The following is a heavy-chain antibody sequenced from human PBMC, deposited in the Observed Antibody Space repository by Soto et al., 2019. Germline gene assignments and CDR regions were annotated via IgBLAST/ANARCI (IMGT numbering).Heavy chain of an antibody. CDR1: GGTFSSYA. V-gene: IGHV1-69*04. J-gene: IGHJ4*02. CDR3: ASVGFWSGYYYFDY. Sequence: GASVKVSCKASGGTFSSYAISWVRQAPGQGLEWMGRIIPILGVANYAQKFQGRVTITADKSTSTAYMELSSLRSEDTAVYYCASVGFWSGYYYFDYWGQGTLVTVSS. D-gene: IGHD3-3*01. CDR2: IIPILGVA.